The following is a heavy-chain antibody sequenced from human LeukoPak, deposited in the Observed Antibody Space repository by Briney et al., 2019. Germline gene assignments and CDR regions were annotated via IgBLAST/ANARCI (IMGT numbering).Heavy chain of an antibody. CDR1: GGSISSYY. Sequence: PSETLSLTCTVSGGSISSYYWSWIRQPPGKGLEWIGYIYYSGSTNYNPSLKSRVTISVDTSKNQFSLKLSSVTAADTAVYYCARGGYDFWSGYSFRWFDPWGQGTLVTVSS. J-gene: IGHJ5*02. CDR2: IYYSGST. D-gene: IGHD3-3*01. V-gene: IGHV4-59*08. CDR3: ARGGYDFWSGYSFRWFDP.